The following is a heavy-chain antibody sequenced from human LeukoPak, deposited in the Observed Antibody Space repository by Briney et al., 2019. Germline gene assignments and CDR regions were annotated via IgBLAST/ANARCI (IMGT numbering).Heavy chain of an antibody. CDR3: AKPVVTYYDFWSGYYY. V-gene: IGHV3-23*01. Sequence: GGSLRHSCAASGFTFSSYSMNWVRPAPGKGLEWGSAISGSGGSTYYADSVKGRFTISRDNSKNTLYLQMNSLRAEDTAVYYCAKPVVTYYDFWSGYYYWGQGTLVTVSS. J-gene: IGHJ4*02. CDR2: ISGSGGST. D-gene: IGHD3-3*01. CDR1: GFTFSSYS.